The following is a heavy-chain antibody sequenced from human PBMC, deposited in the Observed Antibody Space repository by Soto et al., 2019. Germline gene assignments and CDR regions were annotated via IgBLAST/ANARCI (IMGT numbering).Heavy chain of an antibody. V-gene: IGHV3-48*03. J-gene: IGHJ6*02. Sequence: EVQLVESGGGLVQPGGSLRLSCAASGFTFSSYEMNWVRQAPGKGLEWVSYISSSGSTIYYADSVKGRFTISRDNAKNSLCLQMNSLRAEDTAVYYCASNVDAATHYYYYYGMDVWGQGTTVTVSS. CDR2: ISSSGSTI. CDR1: GFTFSSYE. D-gene: IGHD5-18*01. CDR3: ASNVDAATHYYYYYGMDV.